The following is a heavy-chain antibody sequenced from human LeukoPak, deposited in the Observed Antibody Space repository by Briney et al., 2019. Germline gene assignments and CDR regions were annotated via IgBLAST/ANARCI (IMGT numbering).Heavy chain of an antibody. Sequence: PSQTLSLTGTVSGDSISSGSYYWSWIRQPAGKGLEWIGRIYINGGTNYNPSLKSRVTISVDTSRNQFSLKLSSVTAADTAVYYCARDGNDYGDYWGQGTLVTVS. J-gene: IGHJ4*02. D-gene: IGHD1-1*01. CDR2: IYINGGT. V-gene: IGHV4-61*02. CDR3: ARDGNDYGDY. CDR1: GDSISSGSYY.